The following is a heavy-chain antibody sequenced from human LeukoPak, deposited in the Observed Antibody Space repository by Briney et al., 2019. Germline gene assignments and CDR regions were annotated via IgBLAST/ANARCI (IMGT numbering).Heavy chain of an antibody. J-gene: IGHJ4*02. Sequence: PGGSLRLSYAASGFTFSSYAMSWVRQAPGEGLEWVSGISGSGDNTYYADSVKGRFTISRDNSKNTLYVQVNSLGTEDTAAYYCAKGSYYDSSGSFYFDYWGQGTLVTVSS. CDR3: AKGSYYDSSGSFYFDY. D-gene: IGHD3-22*01. CDR2: ISGSGDNT. V-gene: IGHV3-23*01. CDR1: GFTFSSYA.